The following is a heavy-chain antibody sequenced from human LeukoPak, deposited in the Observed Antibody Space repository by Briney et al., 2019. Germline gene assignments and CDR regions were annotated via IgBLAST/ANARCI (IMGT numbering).Heavy chain of an antibody. CDR1: GFTVSSNY. J-gene: IGHJ5*02. CDR2: IYSGGST. Sequence: PGGSLRLSCAASGFTVSSNYMSWVRQAPGKGLEWVSVIYSGGSTYYADSVKGRFTISRDNSKNTLYLQMNSLRAEDTAVYYCARGPYAAAGHPLAENNWFDPWGQGTLVTVSS. V-gene: IGHV3-66*02. CDR3: ARGPYAAAGHPLAENNWFDP. D-gene: IGHD6-13*01.